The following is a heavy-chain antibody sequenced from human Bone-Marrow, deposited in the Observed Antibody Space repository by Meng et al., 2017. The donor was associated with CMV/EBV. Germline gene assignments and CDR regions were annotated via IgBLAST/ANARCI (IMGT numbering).Heavy chain of an antibody. V-gene: IGHV3-13*03. D-gene: IGHD2-2*01. J-gene: IGHJ4*02. Sequence: GESLKISCAACGFTFSSYDMHWVRQATGKGLEWVSAIGTAGDTYYPGSVKGQFTISRENAKNSLYLQMNSLRAGDTAVYYCARDGLKGYCSSTSCYCYWGQGTLVTVSS. CDR2: IGTAGDT. CDR1: GFTFSSYD. CDR3: ARDGLKGYCSSTSCYCY.